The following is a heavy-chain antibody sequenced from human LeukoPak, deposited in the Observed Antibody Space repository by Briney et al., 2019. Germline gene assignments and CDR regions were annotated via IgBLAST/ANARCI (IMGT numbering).Heavy chain of an antibody. Sequence: SETLSLTCAVYGGSFSGYYWSWIRQPPGKGLEWIGEINHSGSTNYNPSLKSRVTISVDTSKNQFSLKLSSVTAADTAVYYCASSPEGVIDYYYYMDVWGKGTTVTISS. CDR3: ASSPEGVIDYYYYMDV. V-gene: IGHV4-34*01. CDR1: GGSFSGYY. J-gene: IGHJ6*03. CDR2: INHSGST. D-gene: IGHD3-10*01.